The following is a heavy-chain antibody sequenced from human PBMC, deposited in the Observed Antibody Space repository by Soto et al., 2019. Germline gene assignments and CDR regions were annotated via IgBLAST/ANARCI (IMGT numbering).Heavy chain of an antibody. V-gene: IGHV5-51*01. Sequence: PGESLKISCKGSGYSFTSYWIGWVRQMPGKGLEWMGIIYPGDSDTRYSPSFQGQVTISADKSISTAYLQWSSLKASDTAMYYCARGRYFDWSTPYYFDYWGQGTLVTVSS. CDR1: GYSFTSYW. J-gene: IGHJ4*02. CDR2: IYPGDSDT. CDR3: ARGRYFDWSTPYYFDY. D-gene: IGHD3-9*01.